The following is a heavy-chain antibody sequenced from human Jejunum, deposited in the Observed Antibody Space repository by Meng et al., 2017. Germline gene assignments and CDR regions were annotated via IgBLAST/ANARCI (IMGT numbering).Heavy chain of an antibody. CDR3: ARATAGNSEYFQN. Sequence: QVQQQESGPGLVKPATTLALTCTVSGGSMNSAGHYWSWIRQDPGKGLEWIGYIHYSGGTYYNPSLKSRVTISVDTSKNQFSLKLNSVSAADTAVYYCARATAGNSEYFQNWGQGTLVTVSS. D-gene: IGHD4-23*01. CDR2: IHYSGGT. V-gene: IGHV4-31*03. CDR1: GGSMNSAGHY. J-gene: IGHJ1*01.